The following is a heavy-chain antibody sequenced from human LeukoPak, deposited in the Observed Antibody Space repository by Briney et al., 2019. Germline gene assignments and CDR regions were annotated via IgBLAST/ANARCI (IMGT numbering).Heavy chain of an antibody. D-gene: IGHD1-26*01. CDR1: GYTFTGYY. V-gene: IGHV1-2*02. CDR3: ARGGGAIVGADNWFDP. Sequence: GASVKVSCKASGYTFTGYYMHWVRQAPGQGLEWMGWINPNSGGTNYAQKFQGRVTMTRDTSISKAYVELSRLRYDDTAVYYCARGGGAIVGADNWFDPWGQGTLVTVSS. J-gene: IGHJ5*02. CDR2: INPNSGGT.